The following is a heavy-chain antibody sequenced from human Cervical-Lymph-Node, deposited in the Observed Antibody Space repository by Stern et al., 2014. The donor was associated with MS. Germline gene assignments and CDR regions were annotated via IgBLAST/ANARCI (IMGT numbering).Heavy chain of an antibody. CDR2: IFYSGSG. Sequence: QLQLQESGPGLLKPSETLSLTCTVSGGSISSSTYYWDWIRQPPGKGLEWIGSIFYSGSGYYNPPLKSRVTIPVDTPKNQVSMKLTSVTAADTALYYCARQSWSSWANDYWGQGTLVTVSS. D-gene: IGHD6-13*01. CDR3: ARQSWSSWANDY. J-gene: IGHJ4*02. CDR1: GGSISSSTYY. V-gene: IGHV4-39*01.